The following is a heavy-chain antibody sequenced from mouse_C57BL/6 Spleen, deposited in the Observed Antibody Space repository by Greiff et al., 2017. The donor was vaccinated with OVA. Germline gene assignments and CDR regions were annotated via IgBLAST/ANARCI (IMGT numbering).Heavy chain of an antibody. Sequence: ESGPGLVKPSQSLSLTCSVTGYSITSGYYWNWIRQFPGNKLEWMGYISYDGSNNYNPSLKNRISITRDTSKNQFFLKLNSVTTEDTATYYCARDNYGMEDYWGQGTTLTVSS. CDR3: ARDNYGMEDY. V-gene: IGHV3-6*01. D-gene: IGHD1-1*01. CDR2: ISYDGSN. CDR1: GYSITSGYY. J-gene: IGHJ2*01.